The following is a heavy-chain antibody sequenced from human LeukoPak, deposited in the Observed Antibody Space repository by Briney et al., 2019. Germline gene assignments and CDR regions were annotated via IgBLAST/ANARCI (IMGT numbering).Heavy chain of an antibody. V-gene: IGHV4-30-2*01. CDR1: GGSISSGGYY. CDR2: IYHSGST. CDR3: ARDRGYCSGGSCYPSLIDY. Sequence: PSETLSLTCTVSGGSISSGGYYWSWIRQPPGKGLEWIGYIYHSGSTYYNPSLKSRVTISVDRSKNQFSLKLSSVTAADTAVYYCARDRGYCSGGSCYPSLIDYWGQGTLVTVSS. D-gene: IGHD2-15*01. J-gene: IGHJ4*02.